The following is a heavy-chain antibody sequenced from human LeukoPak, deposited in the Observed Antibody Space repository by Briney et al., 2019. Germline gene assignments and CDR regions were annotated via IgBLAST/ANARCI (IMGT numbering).Heavy chain of an antibody. Sequence: SETLSLTCAVYGGSFSGYYWSWIRQPPGKGLEWIGEINHSGSTNYNPSLKSRVTISVDTSKNQFSLKLGSVTAADTAVYYCARDPDPTITIFGVVPFDYWGQGTLVTVSS. D-gene: IGHD3-3*01. CDR2: INHSGST. J-gene: IGHJ4*02. CDR3: ARDPDPTITIFGVVPFDY. V-gene: IGHV4-34*01. CDR1: GGSFSGYY.